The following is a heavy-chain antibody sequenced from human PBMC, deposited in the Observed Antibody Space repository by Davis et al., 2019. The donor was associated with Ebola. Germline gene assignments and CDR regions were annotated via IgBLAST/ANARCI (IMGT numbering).Heavy chain of an antibody. Sequence: ASVKVSCKASGYTFTSYGISWVRQAPGQGLEWMGWISAYNGNTNYAQKVQGRVTMTTDASTSTAYMELRSLTSDDTAVYYCARDSGSSPRQGAMDVWGQGTPVTVSS. CDR1: GYTFTSYG. CDR3: ARDSGSSPRQGAMDV. D-gene: IGHD3-22*01. V-gene: IGHV1-18*01. J-gene: IGHJ6*02. CDR2: ISAYNGNT.